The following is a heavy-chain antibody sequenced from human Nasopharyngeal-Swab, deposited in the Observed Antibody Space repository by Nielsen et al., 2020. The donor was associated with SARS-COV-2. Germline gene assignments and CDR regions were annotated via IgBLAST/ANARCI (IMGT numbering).Heavy chain of an antibody. V-gene: IGHV2-70*11. CDR3: ARTRCGAVAGDVELDY. Sequence: SGPTLVKPTQTLTLTCTFSGFSLSTSGMCVSWIRQPPGKALEWLARIDWDDDKYYSTSLKTRLTISKDTSKNQVVLTMTNMDPVDTATYYCARTRCGAVAGDVELDYWGQGTLVTVSS. CDR1: GFSLSTSGMC. J-gene: IGHJ4*02. D-gene: IGHD6-19*01. CDR2: IDWDDDK.